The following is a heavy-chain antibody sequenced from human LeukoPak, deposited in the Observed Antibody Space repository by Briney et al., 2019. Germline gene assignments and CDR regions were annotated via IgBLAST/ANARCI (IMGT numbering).Heavy chain of an antibody. Sequence: SQTLSLTCTASGVSINSGGYDWRWIRQTAGKGLEWIVRTYSTGNTNYKPSLESRVTISVDTSKNQFSLKLTSVTAADTAIYYCTRGCSGGSCYSGYCMDVWGQGTTVTVSS. J-gene: IGHJ6*02. CDR3: TRGCSGGSCYSGYCMDV. CDR2: TYSTGNT. CDR1: GVSINSGGYD. D-gene: IGHD2-15*01. V-gene: IGHV4-61*02.